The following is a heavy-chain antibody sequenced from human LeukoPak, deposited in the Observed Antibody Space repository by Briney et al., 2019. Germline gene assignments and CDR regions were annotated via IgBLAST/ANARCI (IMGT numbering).Heavy chain of an antibody. V-gene: IGHV3-30-3*01. CDR3: GREYGDYFDY. CDR2: ISYDGSNK. Sequence: GGSLRLSCAASGFTFSSYAMHWVRQAPGKGLEWVAVISYDGSNKYYADSVKGRFTISRDNSKNTLYLQMNSLRAEDTAVYYCGREYGDYFDYGAQEPGVPVP. J-gene: IGHJ4*02. D-gene: IGHD4-17*01. CDR1: GFTFSSYA.